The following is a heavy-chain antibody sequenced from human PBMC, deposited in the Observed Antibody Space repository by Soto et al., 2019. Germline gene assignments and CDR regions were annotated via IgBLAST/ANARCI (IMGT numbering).Heavy chain of an antibody. D-gene: IGHD3-3*01. CDR2: IIPIFGTA. CDR3: ARDQGNTIFGVVSTSYYYYDMDV. CDR1: GGTFSNYA. V-gene: IGHV1-69*06. Sequence: GASVKVSCKASGGTFSNYAISWVRQAPGQGLEWMGGIIPIFGTANYAQKFQGRVTITADKSTSTAYMELSSLRSEDTAVYYCARDQGNTIFGVVSTSYYYYDMDVWGQGTTVTDSS. J-gene: IGHJ6*02.